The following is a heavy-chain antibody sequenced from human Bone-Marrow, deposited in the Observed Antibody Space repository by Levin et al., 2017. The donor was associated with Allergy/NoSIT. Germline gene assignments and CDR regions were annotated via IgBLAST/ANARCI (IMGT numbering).Heavy chain of an antibody. CDR2: IDWDDDK. J-gene: IGHJ4*02. CDR3: ARRFRLGFDY. CDR1: GFSLRTSGMC. D-gene: IGHD3-10*01. V-gene: IGHV2-70*01. Sequence: QTLSLPCTFSGFSLRTSGMCVSWIRQPPGKALEWLALIDWDDDKYYSTSLKTRLTISKDTSKNQVVLTMTNMDPVDTATYYCARRFRLGFDYWGQGTLVTVSS.